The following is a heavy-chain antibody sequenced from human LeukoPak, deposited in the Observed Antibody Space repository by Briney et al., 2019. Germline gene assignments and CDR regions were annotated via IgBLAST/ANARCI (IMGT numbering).Heavy chain of an antibody. D-gene: IGHD5-12*01. CDR1: GGSISTSYY. J-gene: IGHJ4*02. Sequence: SETLSLTCTVSGGSISTSYYWDWIRQPPGKGLEWIGSFHYSGSTNFNSSLKSRVTISVDTSKKQFSLKLRSVTAADTACYYFARQDIDILATRTFDYWGQGALVTV. V-gene: IGHV4-39*01. CDR2: FHYSGST. CDR3: ARQDIDILATRTFDY.